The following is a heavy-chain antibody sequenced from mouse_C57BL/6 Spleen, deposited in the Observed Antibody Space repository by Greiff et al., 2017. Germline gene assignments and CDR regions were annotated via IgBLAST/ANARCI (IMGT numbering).Heavy chain of an antibody. CDR2: INPGSGGT. D-gene: IGHD2-4*01. J-gene: IGHJ3*01. Sequence: QVQLQQSGAELVRPGTSVKVSCKASGYAFTNYLIEWVKQRPGQGLEWIGVINPGSGGTNYNEKFKGKATLTADKSSSTAYMQLSSLTSADSAVYFCARRDYDWFAYWGQGTLVTVSA. CDR3: ARRDYDWFAY. V-gene: IGHV1-54*01. CDR1: GYAFTNYL.